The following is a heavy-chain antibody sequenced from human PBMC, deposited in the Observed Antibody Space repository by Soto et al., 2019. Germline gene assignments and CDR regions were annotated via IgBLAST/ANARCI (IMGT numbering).Heavy chain of an antibody. CDR1: GGSISSSSYY. CDR2: IYYSGST. J-gene: IGHJ1*01. D-gene: IGHD3-22*01. CDR3: ARQDSSGYYYFQH. Sequence: QLQLQESGPGLVKPSETLSLTCTVSGGSISSSSYYWGWIRQPPGKGLEWIGSIYYSGSTYYNPSLKSRVTISVDTSKNQFSLKLSSVTGADTAVYYCARQDSSGYYYFQHWGQGTLVTVSS. V-gene: IGHV4-39*01.